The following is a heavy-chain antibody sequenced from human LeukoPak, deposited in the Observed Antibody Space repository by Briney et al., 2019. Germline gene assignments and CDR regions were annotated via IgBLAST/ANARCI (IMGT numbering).Heavy chain of an antibody. Sequence: SETLSLTCAVYGGSFSGYYWSWIRQPPGKGLEWIGEINHSGSTNYNPSLKSRATISVDTSKNQFSLKLSSVTAADTAVYYCARGRRQWLRYWFDPWGQGTLVTVSS. CDR2: INHSGST. V-gene: IGHV4-34*01. CDR3: ARGRRQWLRYWFDP. CDR1: GGSFSGYY. J-gene: IGHJ5*02. D-gene: IGHD6-19*01.